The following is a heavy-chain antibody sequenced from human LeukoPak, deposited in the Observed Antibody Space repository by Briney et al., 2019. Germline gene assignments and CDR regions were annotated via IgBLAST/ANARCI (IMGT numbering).Heavy chain of an antibody. V-gene: IGHV1-2*02. Sequence: ASVKVSCKASGYTFFYYGLSWVRQAPGQGLEWMGWINPNSGGTNYAQKFQGRVTMTRDTSISTAYMELSRLRSDDTAVYYCARDWNQWSESSGWYAPLDYWGQGTLVTVSS. CDR1: GYTFFYYG. CDR2: INPNSGGT. J-gene: IGHJ4*02. CDR3: ARDWNQWSESSGWYAPLDY. D-gene: IGHD6-19*01.